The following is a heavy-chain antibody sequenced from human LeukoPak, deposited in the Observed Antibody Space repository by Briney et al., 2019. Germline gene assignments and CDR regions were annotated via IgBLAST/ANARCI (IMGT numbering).Heavy chain of an antibody. V-gene: IGHV4-59*04. CDR2: IYQSGST. CDR1: GGSISSYY. J-gene: IGHJ4*02. CDR3: ARSEINDYSRY. D-gene: IGHD4-11*01. Sequence: SETLSPTCTVSGGSISSYYWGWIRQPPGKGLEWIGSIYQSGSTYDNPSLKSRVTMSVDTSKNQFSLKMRAVTAADTAVYYCARSEINDYSRYWGQGTLVTVSS.